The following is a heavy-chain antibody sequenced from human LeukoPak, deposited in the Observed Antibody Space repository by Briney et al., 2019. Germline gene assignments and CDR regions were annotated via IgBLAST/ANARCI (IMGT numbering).Heavy chain of an antibody. CDR3: ARENWSNDY. CDR1: GLNFSTYA. D-gene: IGHD1-1*01. V-gene: IGHV3-23*01. J-gene: IGHJ4*02. Sequence: GGSLRLSCAASGLNFSTYAMSWVRQAPGKGLEWVSVISGSDGSTHYADSVKGRFTISRDNFKNTLYLQMNSLRAEDTAVYYCARENWSNDYWGQGTLVTVSS. CDR2: ISGSDGST.